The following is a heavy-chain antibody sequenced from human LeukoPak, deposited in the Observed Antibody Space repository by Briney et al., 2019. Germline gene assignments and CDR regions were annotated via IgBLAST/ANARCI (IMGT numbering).Heavy chain of an antibody. Sequence: GGSLRLSCAASGFTLSSYSMNWVRQAPGKGLEWVSSISRSSAYIYYADSVKGRFTISRDNAKNSLYLQMNSLIGEDTAVYYCAKDKTFDYWGQGTLVTVSS. V-gene: IGHV3-21*01. J-gene: IGHJ4*02. CDR1: GFTLSSYS. CDR3: AKDKTFDY. CDR2: ISRSSAYI.